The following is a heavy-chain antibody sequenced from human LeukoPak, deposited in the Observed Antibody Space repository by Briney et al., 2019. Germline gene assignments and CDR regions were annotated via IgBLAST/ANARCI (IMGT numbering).Heavy chain of an antibody. CDR2: IIPMFGSA. V-gene: IGHV1-69*05. Sequence: GASVKVSCKASGGTFRTSGFSWVRQAPGQGPEWMGDIIPMFGSANYAQKFQGRVTITTDESTSTAYMELSSLRSEDTAVYYCARGGSLGYSYGYVFDYWGQGTLVTVSS. CDR1: GGTFRTSG. J-gene: IGHJ4*02. D-gene: IGHD5-18*01. CDR3: ARGGSLGYSYGYVFDY.